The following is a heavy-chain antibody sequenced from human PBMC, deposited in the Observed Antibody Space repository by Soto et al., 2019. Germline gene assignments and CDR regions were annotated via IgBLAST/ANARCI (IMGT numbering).Heavy chain of an antibody. V-gene: IGHV3-7*01. CDR3: ATDFWSNY. D-gene: IGHD3-3*01. CDR1: GFTFSNYX. J-gene: IGHJ4*02. CDR2: TKQDGSEK. Sequence: EVQLVESGGGLVQPGGSLRLSCAASGFTFSNYXXXWXRQAPGKGLEWVANTKQDGSEKNYLDSVKGRFTISRDNAKNSLYLQMNSLRAEDTAVYYCATDFWSNYWGQGTLVTVSS.